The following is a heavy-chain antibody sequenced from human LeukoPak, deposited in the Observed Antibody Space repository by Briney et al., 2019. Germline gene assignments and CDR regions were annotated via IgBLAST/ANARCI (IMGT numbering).Heavy chain of an antibody. CDR2: IKQDESEK. V-gene: IGHV3-7*01. CDR3: ARDKIVGPTFFDY. J-gene: IGHJ4*02. Sequence: GGSLRLSCATSGFTFSTYRMSWVRQAPGKGLEWVANIKQDESEKYYVDSVKGRFTISRDNAKNSLYLQMNSLRAEDTAVYYCARDKIVGPTFFDYWGQGTLVTVSS. CDR1: GFTFSTYR. D-gene: IGHD1-26*01.